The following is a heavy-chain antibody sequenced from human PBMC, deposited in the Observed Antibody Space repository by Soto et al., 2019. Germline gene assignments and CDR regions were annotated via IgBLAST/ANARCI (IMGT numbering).Heavy chain of an antibody. J-gene: IGHJ4*02. Sequence: NPSETLSLTCAVYGGSFSGYYWTWIRQPPGTGLEWIGEINHRGSTNYNPSLKSRVTISVDTSKNQFSLKLTSVTAADTAVYYCARDKITGLFDYWGQGTLVTSP. CDR2: INHRGST. V-gene: IGHV4-34*01. CDR3: ARDKITGLFDY. CDR1: GGSFSGYY. D-gene: IGHD2-8*02.